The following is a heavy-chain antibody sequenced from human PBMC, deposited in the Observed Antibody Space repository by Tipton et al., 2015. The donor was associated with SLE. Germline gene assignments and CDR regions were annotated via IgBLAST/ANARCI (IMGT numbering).Heavy chain of an antibody. D-gene: IGHD6-19*01. V-gene: IGHV4-34*01. CDR2: INHSGST. CDR1: GGSFSGYY. Sequence: TLSLTRAVYGGSFSGYYWSWIRQPPGKGLEWIGEINHSGSTNYNPSLKSRVTISVDTSKNQFSLKLSSVTAADTAVYYCARDYQWLVRLYYFDYWGQGTLVTVSS. CDR3: ARDYQWLVRLYYFDY. J-gene: IGHJ4*02.